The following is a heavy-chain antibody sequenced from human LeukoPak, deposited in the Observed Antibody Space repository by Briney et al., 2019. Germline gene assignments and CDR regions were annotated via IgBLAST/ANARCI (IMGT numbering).Heavy chain of an antibody. CDR2: IYYSGSN. V-gene: IGHV4-59*01. Sequence: SETLSLTCTVSGGSISSYYWSWIRQPPGKGLEWIGYIYYSGSNNYNPSLKNRVTISVDTSKNQFSQKLSSVNTADTAVYYCAGRGYSYGYWEGGDYFDYWGQGTLVTVSS. CDR3: AGRGYSYGYWEGGDYFDY. J-gene: IGHJ4*02. CDR1: GGSISSYY. D-gene: IGHD5-18*01.